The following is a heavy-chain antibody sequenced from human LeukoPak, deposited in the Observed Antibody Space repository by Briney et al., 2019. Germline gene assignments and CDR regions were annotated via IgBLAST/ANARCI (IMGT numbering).Heavy chain of an antibody. CDR2: IKQDGSEK. CDR1: GFTFSSYW. J-gene: IGHJ4*02. CDR3: AKDLRDYVWGSYRADY. V-gene: IGHV3-7*03. Sequence: GGSLRLSCAASGFTFSSYWMSWVRQAPGKGLEWVANIKQDGSEKYYVDSVKGRFTISRDNAKNSLYLQMNSLRAEDTAVYYCAKDLRDYVWGSYRADYWGQGTLVSVSS. D-gene: IGHD3-16*02.